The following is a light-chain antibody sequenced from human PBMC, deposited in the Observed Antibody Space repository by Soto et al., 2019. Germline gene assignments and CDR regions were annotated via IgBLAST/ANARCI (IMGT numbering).Light chain of an antibody. CDR3: SSSAGINNVI. Sequence: QSVLTQPPSASGTPGQSVTISCTGTSSDVGGYDYVSWYQQQSGKAPKLIIYEVTKRPSGVPDRFSDSKSGNTASLTVSGLQAEDEPDYYCSSSAGINNVIFGAGTKVTVL. V-gene: IGLV2-8*01. CDR1: SSDVGGYDY. J-gene: IGLJ1*01. CDR2: EVT.